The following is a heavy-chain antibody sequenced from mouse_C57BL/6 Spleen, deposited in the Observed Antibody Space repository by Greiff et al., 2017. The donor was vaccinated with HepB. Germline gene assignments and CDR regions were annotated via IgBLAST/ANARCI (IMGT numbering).Heavy chain of an antibody. V-gene: IGHV1-64*01. CDR1: GYTFTSYW. CDR2: IHPNSGST. J-gene: IGHJ2*01. CDR3: ARDYGSSWYFDY. D-gene: IGHD1-1*01. Sequence: QVQLQQPGAELVKPGASVKLSCKASGYTFTSYWMHWVKQRLGQGLEWIGMIHPNSGSTNYNEKFKSKATLTVDKSSSTAYMQLSSLTSEDSAVYYCARDYGSSWYFDYWGQGTTLTVSS.